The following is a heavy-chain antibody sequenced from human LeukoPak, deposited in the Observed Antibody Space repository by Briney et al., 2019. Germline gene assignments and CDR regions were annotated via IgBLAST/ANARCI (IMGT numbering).Heavy chain of an antibody. J-gene: IGHJ4*02. CDR3: ARDSGGNYGLDY. D-gene: IGHD1-26*01. CDR2: ICSGGST. V-gene: IGHV3-66*01. CDR1: GFTVSSNY. Sequence: TEGSLRLSCAASGFTVSSNYMSWVRQAPGKGLEWVSVICSGGSTYYADSVKGRFTISRDNSKNTLYLQMNSLRAEDTAVYYCARDSGGNYGLDYWGQGTLVTVSS.